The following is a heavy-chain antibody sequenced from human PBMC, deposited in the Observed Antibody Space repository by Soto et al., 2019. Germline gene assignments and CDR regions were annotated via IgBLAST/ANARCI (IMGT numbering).Heavy chain of an antibody. D-gene: IGHD6-6*01. J-gene: IGHJ1*01. V-gene: IGHV3-23*01. CDR3: AKASPSIAARPEYFEH. CDR1: GFTFSSYA. CDR2: ISGSGGST. Sequence: GGSLRLSCAASGFTFSSYAMSWVRQAPGKGLEWVSAISGSGGSTYYADSVKGRFTISRDNSKNTLYLQMNSLRAVDTAVYYCAKASPSIAARPEYFEHWGQGTLVTVSS.